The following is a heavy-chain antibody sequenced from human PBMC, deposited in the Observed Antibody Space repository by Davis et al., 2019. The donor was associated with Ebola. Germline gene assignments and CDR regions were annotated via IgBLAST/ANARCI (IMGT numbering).Heavy chain of an antibody. CDR2: VTGTAYIT. V-gene: IGHV3-23*01. J-gene: IGHJ4*02. Sequence: PGGSLRLSCAASGFTFSSFAMSWVRHVPGKGLEWVSTVTGTAYITYYADSVKGRFTISRDNAKNSLYLQMNSLRAEDTAVYYCARDLTYYYDSSGYRPFDYWGQGTLVTVSS. CDR1: GFTFSSFA. CDR3: ARDLTYYYDSSGYRPFDY. D-gene: IGHD3-22*01.